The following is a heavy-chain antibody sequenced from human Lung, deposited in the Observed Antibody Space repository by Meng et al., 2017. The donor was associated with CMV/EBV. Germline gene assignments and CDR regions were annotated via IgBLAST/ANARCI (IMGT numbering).Heavy chain of an antibody. J-gene: IGHJ4*02. CDR2: INHSGST. V-gene: IGHV4-34*01. CDR1: SGYY. D-gene: IGHD3-16*02. Sequence: SGYYWSRIRQPPGKGLEWIGEINHSGSTNYNPSLKSRVTISVDTSKNQFSLKLSSVTAADTAVYYCARVMVNYDYVWGSYRYTHYLDYWGQGTLVTVSS. CDR3: ARVMVNYDYVWGSYRYTHYLDY.